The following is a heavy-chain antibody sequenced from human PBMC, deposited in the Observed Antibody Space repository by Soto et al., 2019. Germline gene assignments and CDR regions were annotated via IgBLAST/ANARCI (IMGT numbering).Heavy chain of an antibody. D-gene: IGHD3-10*01. J-gene: IGHJ4*02. V-gene: IGHV1-69*13. Sequence: SVKVSCKASGGTFSTYGINWVRQAPGQGLEWMGGIIPMFGTTNYAQKFQGRVTITADESTSTAYMELSSLRSEDTAIYYCASSYGSGYRALDYWGQGALVSVSS. CDR3: ASSYGSGYRALDY. CDR1: GGTFSTYG. CDR2: IIPMFGTT.